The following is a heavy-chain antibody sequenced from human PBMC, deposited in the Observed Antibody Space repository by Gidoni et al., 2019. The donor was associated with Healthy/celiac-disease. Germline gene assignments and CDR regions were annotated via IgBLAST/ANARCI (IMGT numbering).Heavy chain of an antibody. Sequence: EVQLVASGGGLIQPGGSLRRSCAASGFTVSSNYMSWVRQAQGKGLEWVSVIYSGGSTYYAHSVKGRFTISRDNSKNTLYPQMNSLRAEDTAVYYCARLRWELLDWGQGTLVTVSS. CDR1: GFTVSSNY. CDR3: ARLRWELLD. J-gene: IGHJ4*02. CDR2: IYSGGST. V-gene: IGHV3-53*01. D-gene: IGHD1-26*01.